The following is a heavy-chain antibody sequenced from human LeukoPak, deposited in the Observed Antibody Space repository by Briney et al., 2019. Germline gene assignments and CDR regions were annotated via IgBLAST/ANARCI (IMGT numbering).Heavy chain of an antibody. CDR1: GGSISSYY. V-gene: IGHV4-59*12. J-gene: IGHJ6*03. CDR2: IYYSGST. Sequence: SETLSLTCTVSGGSISSYYWSWIRQPPGKGLEWIGYIYYSGSTNYNPSLKSRVTISVDTSKNHFSLKLRSVTAADTAVYYCTRGSIAYYYMDVWGKGTTVTISS. CDR3: TRGSIAYYYMDV. D-gene: IGHD3-22*01.